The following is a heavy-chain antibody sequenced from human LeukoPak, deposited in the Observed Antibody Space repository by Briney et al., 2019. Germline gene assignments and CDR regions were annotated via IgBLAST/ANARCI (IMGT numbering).Heavy chain of an antibody. Sequence: SVKVSCKASGYTFTSYGISWVRQAPGQGLEWMGGIIPIFGTANYAQKFQGRVTITADESTSTAYMELSSLRSEDTAVYYCASGYYDSSGYYAWGQGTLVTVSS. V-gene: IGHV1-69*13. D-gene: IGHD3-22*01. J-gene: IGHJ4*02. CDR1: GYTFTSYG. CDR3: ASGYYDSSGYYA. CDR2: IIPIFGTA.